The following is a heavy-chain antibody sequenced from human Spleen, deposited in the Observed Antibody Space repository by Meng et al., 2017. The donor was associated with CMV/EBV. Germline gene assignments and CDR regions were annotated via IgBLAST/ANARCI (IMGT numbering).Heavy chain of an antibody. CDR1: GFTFSSNW. D-gene: IGHD3-16*01. CDR2: ISSRSTTI. CDR3: ARQGWGFDY. V-gene: IGHV3-48*04. J-gene: IGHJ4*02. Sequence: ESLKISCAASGFTFSSNWMSWVRQAPGKGLEWVSYISSRSTTIYYEDSVKGRFTISRDNAKNSLYLQMNSLRAEDTAVYYCARQGWGFDYWGQGTLVTVSS.